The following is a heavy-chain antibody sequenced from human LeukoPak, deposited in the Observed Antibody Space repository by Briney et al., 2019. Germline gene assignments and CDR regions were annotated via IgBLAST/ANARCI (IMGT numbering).Heavy chain of an antibody. CDR1: GFIFSKYG. J-gene: IGHJ3*02. CDR2: IRHDGNEE. V-gene: IGHV3-33*01. D-gene: IGHD3-16*01. Sequence: PGRSLRLSCAASGFIFSKYGMHWVRQAPGRGLEWLALIRHDGNEEWYVDSVRGRFTISRDNSKNTVFLQMNSLRADDTAVYYCARWGIIGHDAFYILGQGTKVNVFS. CDR3: ARWGIIGHDAFYI.